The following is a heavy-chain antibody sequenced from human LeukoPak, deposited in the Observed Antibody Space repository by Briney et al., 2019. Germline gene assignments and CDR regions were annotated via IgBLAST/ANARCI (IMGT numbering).Heavy chain of an antibody. Sequence: ASVKVSCKASGYTLTDYYMHWVRQAPGQGLEWMGRINPNSGGTNYAQKFQGRVTITADESTSTVYMEMNSLKFEDTAVYYCARGWEYDSGGRPTAYVYWGQGTLVTVSS. D-gene: IGHD3-22*01. CDR1: GYTLTDYY. V-gene: IGHV1-2*06. CDR3: ARGWEYDSGGRPTAYVY. CDR2: INPNSGGT. J-gene: IGHJ4*02.